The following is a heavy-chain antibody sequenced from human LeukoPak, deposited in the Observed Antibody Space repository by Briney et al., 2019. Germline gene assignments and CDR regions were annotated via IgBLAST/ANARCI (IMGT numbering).Heavy chain of an antibody. CDR3: ARVAVAGEYFDY. Sequence: SGGSLRLSCAASGFTFSSYGVHWVRQAPGKGLEWVAVIWYDGSNKYYADSVKGRFTISRDNSKNTLYLQMNSLRAEDTAVYYCARVAVAGEYFDYWGQEPWSPSPQ. V-gene: IGHV3-33*01. D-gene: IGHD6-19*01. CDR1: GFTFSSYG. CDR2: IWYDGSNK. J-gene: IGHJ4*01.